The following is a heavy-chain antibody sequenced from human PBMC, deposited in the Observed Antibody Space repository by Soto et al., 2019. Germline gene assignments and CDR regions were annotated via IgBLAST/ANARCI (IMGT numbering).Heavy chain of an antibody. CDR1: GFXFSXYX. J-gene: IGHJ5*02. Sequence: EVQLVESGGGXVXPGGSLRLSXAAXGFXFSXYXXXWVRXAPGKGLEWVSSISSSSSYIYYADSVKGRFTISRDNAKNSLYLQMNSLRAEDTAVYYCARVGLFDPWGQGTLVTVSS. V-gene: IGHV3-21*01. CDR3: ARVGLFDP. CDR2: ISSSSSYI.